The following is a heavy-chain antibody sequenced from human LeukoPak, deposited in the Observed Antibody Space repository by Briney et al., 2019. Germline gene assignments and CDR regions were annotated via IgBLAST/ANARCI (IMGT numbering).Heavy chain of an antibody. Sequence: ASVKVSCKASGYTFTSYGISWVRQAPGQGLEWMGWISAYNGNTNYAQKLQGRVTLTTDTSTSTAYMELRSLRSDDTAVYYCARESPPRGFYYYYGIDVWGQGTTVTVSS. CDR3: ARESPPRGFYYYYGIDV. CDR2: ISAYNGNT. V-gene: IGHV1-18*01. J-gene: IGHJ6*02. D-gene: IGHD3-22*01. CDR1: GYTFTSYG.